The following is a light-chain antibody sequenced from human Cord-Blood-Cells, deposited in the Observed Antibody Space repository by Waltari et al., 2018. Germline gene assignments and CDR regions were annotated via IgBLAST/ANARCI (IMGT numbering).Light chain of an antibody. V-gene: IGKV3-11*01. CDR1: QSVSSD. CDR2: DAS. J-gene: IGKJ4*01. CDR3: QQRSNWPLT. Sequence: EIVLTQSPAPLSLSPGERATLSCRASQSVSSDLAWYQQKPGQDPRLLIYDASNRATGIPARFSGSGSGTDFTLTISSLEPEDFAVYYCQQRSNWPLTFGGGTKVEIK.